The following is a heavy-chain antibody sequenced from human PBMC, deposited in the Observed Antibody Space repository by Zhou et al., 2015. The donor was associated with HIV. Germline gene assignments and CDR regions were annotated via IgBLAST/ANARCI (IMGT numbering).Heavy chain of an antibody. V-gene: IGHV3-15*01. CDR1: GFTFSNFW. D-gene: IGHD2-21*02. CDR2: IRSNIDGGAT. Sequence: VQLGGVWGETWSSLGGSLRLSCAGSGFTFSNFWMSWVRQAPGKGLEWVGRIRSNIDGGATDYAAPVKGRFSISRDDSKNTLYLQMNSLKTADTAIYYCVKDWAATSCAGDCLIYWGQGTLVTVSS. CDR3: VKDWAATSCAGDCLIY. J-gene: IGHJ4*02.